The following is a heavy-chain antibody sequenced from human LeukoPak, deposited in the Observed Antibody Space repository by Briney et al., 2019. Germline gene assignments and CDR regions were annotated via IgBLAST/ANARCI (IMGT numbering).Heavy chain of an antibody. CDR3: ARVVATWLQIDY. V-gene: IGHV4-39*07. Sequence: PSDTLSLTCTVSGGSISSSRYYWGWIREPPGKGLEWIGSIYYSGSTYYNPSLKSRVTISVDTSQNQFSLKLSSVTAADTAVYYCARVVATWLQIDYWGQGTLVTVSS. D-gene: IGHD5-12*01. CDR1: GGSISSSRYY. CDR2: IYYSGST. J-gene: IGHJ4*02.